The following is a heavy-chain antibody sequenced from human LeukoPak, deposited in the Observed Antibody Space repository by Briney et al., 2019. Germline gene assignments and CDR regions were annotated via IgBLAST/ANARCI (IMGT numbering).Heavy chain of an antibody. CDR1: GGSISSHY. V-gene: IGHV4-59*11. Sequence: PSETLSLTCTVSGGSISSHYWSWLRQPPGKGLEWLGYIYYSGSTNYNPSLKNRITISLDPSKTPFSLKLSSVTAADTATYYCASHSSGHYYQTYYYYYMDVWGKGPTVTVSS. CDR3: ASHSSGHYYQTYYYYYMDV. D-gene: IGHD3-22*01. CDR2: IYYSGST. J-gene: IGHJ6*03.